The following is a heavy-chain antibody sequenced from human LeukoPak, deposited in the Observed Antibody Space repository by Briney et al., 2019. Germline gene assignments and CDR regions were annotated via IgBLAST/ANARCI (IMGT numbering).Heavy chain of an antibody. CDR1: GYTFTSYG. J-gene: IGHJ5*02. V-gene: IGHV1-18*01. D-gene: IGHD4-23*01. CDR2: IIAYNGNT. Sequence: GASVKVSCKASGYTFTSYGISWVRQAPGQGLEWMGWIIAYNGNTNYAQKLQGRVTMTTDTSTSTAYMELWSLRSDDTAVYYCARVSMVVTLTWFDPWGQGTLVTVSS. CDR3: ARVSMVVTLTWFDP.